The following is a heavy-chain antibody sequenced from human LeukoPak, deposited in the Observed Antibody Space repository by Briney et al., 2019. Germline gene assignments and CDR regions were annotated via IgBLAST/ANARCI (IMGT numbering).Heavy chain of an antibody. V-gene: IGHV5-51*01. D-gene: IGHD3-10*01. CDR2: IDPGDSDT. CDR3: ARSSASYHFGMDV. CDR1: GYSCTSHW. J-gene: IGHJ6*04. Sequence: GESLKISCKGAGYSCTSHWIGGVRQIPGKGLEWMGIIDPGDSDTRYSPSFQGQVTISADKSISTAYLQWSSLKASDTAMYYCARSSASYHFGMDVWGKGTTVTVSS.